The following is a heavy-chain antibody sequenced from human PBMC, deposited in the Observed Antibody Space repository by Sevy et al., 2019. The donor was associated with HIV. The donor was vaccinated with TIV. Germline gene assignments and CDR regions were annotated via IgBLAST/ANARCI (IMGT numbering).Heavy chain of an antibody. CDR3: ASWGYVRDAFDI. V-gene: IGHV3-30-3*01. Sequence: QLGGSLRLSCAASGFTFSSYAMHWVRQAPGKGLEWVAVISYDGSNKYYADSVKGRFTISRDNSKNTLYLQMNSLRAEDTAVYYCASWGYVRDAFDIWGQGTMVTVSS. D-gene: IGHD5-12*01. CDR2: ISYDGSNK. CDR1: GFTFSSYA. J-gene: IGHJ3*02.